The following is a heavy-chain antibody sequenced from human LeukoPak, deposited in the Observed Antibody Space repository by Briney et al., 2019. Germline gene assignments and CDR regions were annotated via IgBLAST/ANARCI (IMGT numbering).Heavy chain of an antibody. CDR3: ARDGSGGFYGMDV. D-gene: IGHD4-23*01. Sequence: ASVKVSCKASGYTFTSYGISWVRQAPGQGLEWMGWISAYNGNTNYAQKLQGRVTITADESTSTAYMELSSLRSEYTAVYYCARDGSGGFYGMDVWGQGTTVTVSS. CDR1: GYTFTSYG. J-gene: IGHJ6*02. CDR2: ISAYNGNT. V-gene: IGHV1-18*01.